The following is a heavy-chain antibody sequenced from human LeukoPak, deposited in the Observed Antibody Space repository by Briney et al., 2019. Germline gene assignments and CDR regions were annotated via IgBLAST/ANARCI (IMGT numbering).Heavy chain of an antibody. V-gene: IGHV3-11*01. CDR3: AREMGYYSSGFDY. D-gene: IGHD3-22*01. CDR2: ISSSGSTI. CDR1: GFTFSDYY. J-gene: IGHJ4*02. Sequence: GGSLRLSCAASGFTFSDYYMSWIRQAPGQGLEWVSYISSSGSTIYYADYVKGRFTTSRDNAKNSLYLEVNSLRAEHTAVYYCAREMGYYSSGFDYWGEGTLVTVPS.